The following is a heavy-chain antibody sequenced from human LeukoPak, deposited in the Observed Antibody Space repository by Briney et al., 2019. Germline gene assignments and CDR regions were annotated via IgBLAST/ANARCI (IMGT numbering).Heavy chain of an antibody. V-gene: IGHV3-64*01. CDR2: ISTNGDIT. D-gene: IGHD3-22*01. J-gene: IGHJ4*02. CDR3: ARDDGYDNSVYNFFDH. Sequence: GGSLRLSCAASGFTFSSYAMHWVRQAPGKGLEYVSGISTNGDITYYTNSVKGRFTISRDNSKNTVYLQLGSLRAEDTAVYYCARDDGYDNSVYNFFDHWGQGTLVTVSS. CDR1: GFTFSSYA.